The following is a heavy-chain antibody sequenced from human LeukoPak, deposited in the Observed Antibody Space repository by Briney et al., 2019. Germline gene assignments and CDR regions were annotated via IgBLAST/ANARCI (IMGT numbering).Heavy chain of an antibody. Sequence: SETLSLTCTVSGGSISSDYWRWIRQPTGEGLEWVGYIYYSGRTFYNPSLKSRVTMSVDTSKNQFSLKLSSVTAADTAIYYCARGFYSPAYWGQGTLVTVSS. CDR2: IYYSGRT. J-gene: IGHJ4*02. V-gene: IGHV4-59*01. CDR3: ARGFYSPAY. D-gene: IGHD4-11*01. CDR1: GGSISSDY.